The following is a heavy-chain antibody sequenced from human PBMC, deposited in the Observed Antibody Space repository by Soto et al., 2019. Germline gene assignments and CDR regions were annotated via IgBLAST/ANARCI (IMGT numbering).Heavy chain of an antibody. CDR2: IGRSGDTT. CDR1: GFTFSSYA. J-gene: IGHJ6*02. CDR3: ARPFPDNTYYYYGMDV. Sequence: GGSLRLSCAASGFTFSSYAMSWVRQAPGKGLEWVSTIGRSGDTTYYADSVKGRFTVSRDNSKNALYLQLNSPRAEDTAVYYCARPFPDNTYYYYGMDVWGQGTTVTVSS. D-gene: IGHD1-1*01. V-gene: IGHV3-23*01.